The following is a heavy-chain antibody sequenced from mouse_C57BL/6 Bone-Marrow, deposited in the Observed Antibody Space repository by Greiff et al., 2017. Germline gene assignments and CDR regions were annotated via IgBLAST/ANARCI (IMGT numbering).Heavy chain of an antibody. CDR1: GYTFTSYW. CDR3: ARAYGSSLSGFAY. V-gene: IGHV1-50*01. CDR2: IDPSDSYT. D-gene: IGHD1-1*01. J-gene: IGHJ3*01. Sequence: VQLQQPGAELVKPGASVKLSCKASGYTFTSYWMQWVKQRPGQGLEWIGEIDPSDSYTNYNQKFKGKATLTVDTSSSTAYMQLSSLTSEDSAVYYCARAYGSSLSGFAYWGQGTLVTVSA.